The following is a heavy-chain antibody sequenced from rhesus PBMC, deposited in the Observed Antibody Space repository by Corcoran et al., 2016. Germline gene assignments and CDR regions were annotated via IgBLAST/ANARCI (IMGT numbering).Heavy chain of an antibody. J-gene: IGHJ4*01. D-gene: IGHD3-28*01. Sequence: QVQLQESGPGLVKPSATLSLTCAVSGCSISSSNWLSWIRQPPGKGLEWIGYISGSSGSTDDNPSLKSRVTISTDTSKNQYSLKLSSVTAADTAVYYCAGGYDSGDYIFDYWGQGVLVTVSS. CDR1: GCSISSSNW. V-gene: IGHV4-65*01. CDR3: AGGYDSGDYIFDY. CDR2: ISGSSGST.